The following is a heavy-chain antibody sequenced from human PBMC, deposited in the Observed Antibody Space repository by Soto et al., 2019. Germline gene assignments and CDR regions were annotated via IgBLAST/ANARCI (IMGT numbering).Heavy chain of an antibody. CDR2: IYYSGST. CDR3: ARDQYDSSGYVAFAI. V-gene: IGHV4-59*01. J-gene: IGHJ3*02. CDR1: GGSISSYY. Sequence: SETLSLTCTVSGGSISSYYWSWIRQPPGKGLEWIGYIYYSGSTNYNPSLKSRVTISVDTSKNQFSLKLSSVTAADPAVYYCARDQYDSSGYVAFAIWGQGTMVTVSS. D-gene: IGHD3-22*01.